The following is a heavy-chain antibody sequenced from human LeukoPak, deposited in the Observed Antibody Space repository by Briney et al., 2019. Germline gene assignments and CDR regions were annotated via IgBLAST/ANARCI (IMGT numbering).Heavy chain of an antibody. CDR2: INHDGNVN. Sequence: GGSLRLSCAASGFTFSSYWMNWARQAPGKGLEWVASINHDGNVNYYVDSVKGRFTISRDNAKNSLYLQMSNLRAEDTAVYFCARGGGLDVWGQGATVTVSS. V-gene: IGHV3-7*03. J-gene: IGHJ6*02. D-gene: IGHD3-16*01. CDR3: ARGGGLDV. CDR1: GFTFSSYW.